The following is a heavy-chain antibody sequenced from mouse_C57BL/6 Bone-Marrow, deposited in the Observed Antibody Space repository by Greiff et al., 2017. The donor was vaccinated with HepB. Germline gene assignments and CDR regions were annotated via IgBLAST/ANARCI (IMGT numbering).Heavy chain of an antibody. CDR1: GFTFSDAW. D-gene: IGHD2-4*01. Sequence: EVMLVESGGGLVQPGGSMKLSCAASGFTFSDAWMNWVRQSPEKGLEWVAEIRNKANNHATYYAESVKGRFTISRDDSKSSVYLQMNSLRAEDTGIYYCTRDYDYPWYFDVWGTGTTVTVSS. J-gene: IGHJ1*03. CDR2: IRNKANNHAT. V-gene: IGHV6-6*01. CDR3: TRDYDYPWYFDV.